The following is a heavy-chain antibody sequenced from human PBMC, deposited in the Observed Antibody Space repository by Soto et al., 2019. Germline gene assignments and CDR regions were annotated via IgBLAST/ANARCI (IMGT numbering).Heavy chain of an antibody. D-gene: IGHD5-12*01. J-gene: IGHJ4*02. CDR2: IYPSGST. Sequence: SETLSLTCTVSGGSISGHAWIWVRQPAGRGLEWLGHIYPSGSTSYNPSLRSRVTMSLDTSNNQIFLNLTSVTAADTAVFYCVRGRSYSVYDFWGPGTLVTVS. CDR1: GGSISGHA. V-gene: IGHV4-4*07. CDR3: VRGRSYSVYDF.